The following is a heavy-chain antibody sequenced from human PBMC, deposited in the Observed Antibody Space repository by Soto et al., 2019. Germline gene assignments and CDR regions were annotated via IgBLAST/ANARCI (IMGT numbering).Heavy chain of an antibody. Sequence: GGSLRLSCAASGFTFSTYWMHWVRQAPGEGLVWVSRINGDESTTNYADSVEGRFTISRDNAKNTLYLQMSSLRAEDTAVYYCARGVPRVYGMDVWGQGTPVTSP. J-gene: IGHJ6*02. CDR1: GFTFSTYW. V-gene: IGHV3-74*01. CDR3: ARGVPRVYGMDV. CDR2: INGDESTT. D-gene: IGHD6-13*01.